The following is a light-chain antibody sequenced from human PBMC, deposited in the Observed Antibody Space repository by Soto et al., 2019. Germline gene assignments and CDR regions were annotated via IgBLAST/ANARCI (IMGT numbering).Light chain of an antibody. V-gene: IGLV1-40*01. CDR2: GNT. J-gene: IGLJ1*01. Sequence: QSVLAQPPSISGAPGQRVTISCTGGSSNVGAGSDVHWYHQLPGTAPKLLIYGNTNRPSGVPDRFSGSKSGTSASLAIAGLQTDDEGDYYCKTSESSLSGLDVFGNRTK. CDR3: KTSESSLSGLDV. CDR1: SSNVGAGSD.